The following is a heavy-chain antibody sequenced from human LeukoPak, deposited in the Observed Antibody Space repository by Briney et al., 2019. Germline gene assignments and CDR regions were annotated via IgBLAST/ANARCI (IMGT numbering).Heavy chain of an antibody. CDR3: ARESYSSSYLFDF. Sequence: SETLSLTCTVPGGSISSYYWRWIWQPAGGGLEWIGRIYTSGSTNYNPSLKSRVTMSVDTSKNQISLKVNSVTAADTAVYYCARESYSSSYLFDFWGQGTLVTVSS. CDR2: IYTSGST. D-gene: IGHD6-6*01. J-gene: IGHJ4*02. V-gene: IGHV4-4*07. CDR1: GGSISSYY.